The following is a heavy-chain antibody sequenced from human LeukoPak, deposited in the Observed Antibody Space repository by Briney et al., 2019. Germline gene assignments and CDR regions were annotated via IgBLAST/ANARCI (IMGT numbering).Heavy chain of an antibody. CDR3: AKDQHVVVTAIFDY. CDR2: ISGSGGST. Sequence: GGSLRLSCAASGFTFSSCAMSWVRQAPGKGPEWVSAISGSGGSTYYADSVKGRFTISRDNSKNTLYLQMNSLRAEDTAVYYCAKDQHVVVTAIFDYWGQGTLVTVSS. J-gene: IGHJ4*02. CDR1: GFTFSSCA. D-gene: IGHD2-21*02. V-gene: IGHV3-23*01.